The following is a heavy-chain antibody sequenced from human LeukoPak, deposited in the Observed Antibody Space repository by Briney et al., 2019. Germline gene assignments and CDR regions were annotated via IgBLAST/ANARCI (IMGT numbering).Heavy chain of an antibody. D-gene: IGHD1-1*01. J-gene: IGHJ5*01. CDR2: IYASGNI. CDR1: GGSISSGSHD. V-gene: IGHV4-61*02. CDR3: ATGTGKLDS. Sequence: SETLSLTCTLSGGSISSGSHDWSWIRQPAGRGLEWIGRIYASGNINYNPSLKSRVTISVDTSKNKFSLKLSSGTAADTVLYYGATGTGKLDSWGQGTLVTVSS.